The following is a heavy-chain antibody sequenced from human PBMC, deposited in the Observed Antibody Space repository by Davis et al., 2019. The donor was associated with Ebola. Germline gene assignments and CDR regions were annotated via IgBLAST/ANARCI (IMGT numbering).Heavy chain of an antibody. CDR2: INPNSGGT. CDR1: GYTFTGYY. CDR3: ARVGTTVTTSDY. V-gene: IGHV1-2*04. J-gene: IGHJ4*02. Sequence: AASVKVSCKASGYTFTGYYMHWVRQAPGQGLEWMGRINPNSGGTNYAQKFQGWVTMTRDTSISTAYMELSRLRSDDTAVYYCARVGTTVTTSDYWGQGTLVTVSS. D-gene: IGHD4-17*01.